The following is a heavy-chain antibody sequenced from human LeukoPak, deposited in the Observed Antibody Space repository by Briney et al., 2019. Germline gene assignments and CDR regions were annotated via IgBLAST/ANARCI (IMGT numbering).Heavy chain of an antibody. CDR2: ISSSSYI. V-gene: IGHV3-21*01. CDR3: ARIPSSWYDTFEY. J-gene: IGHJ4*02. D-gene: IGHD6-13*01. Sequence: GGSLRLSCAVSGFTSISYNMNWVRQAPGKGLEWVSSISSSSYIYYADSVKGRFTISRDNAKESLYLQMNSLRAADTAVYYCARIPSSWYDTFEYWGQGTLVTVSS. CDR1: GFTSISYN.